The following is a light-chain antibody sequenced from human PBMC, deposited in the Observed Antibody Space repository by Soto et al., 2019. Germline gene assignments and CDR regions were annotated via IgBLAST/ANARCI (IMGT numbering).Light chain of an antibody. CDR2: VAS. CDR1: QSVSNNY. CDR3: QQFGGSGT. Sequence: EIVVTQSPGTLSLSPGERATLSCRASQSVSNNYLAWYHQKPGQAPRPLIYVASNRTTGIPDRFSGSGSGTDFPLTISRLEPEYFAVYYCQQFGGSGTFGRGTKVEIK. J-gene: IGKJ1*01. V-gene: IGKV3-20*01.